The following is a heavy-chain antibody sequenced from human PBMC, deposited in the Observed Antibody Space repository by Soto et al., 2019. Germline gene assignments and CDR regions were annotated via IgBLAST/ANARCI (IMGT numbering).Heavy chain of an antibody. Sequence: GGSLRLSCTASGFTFEDYALNWFRQAPGGGLQWVGFMTSKSYGGTTHYAATLLGRFTMSRDDSRSIAYLQMNSLEPEDTAVYYCAKDGPLGYYDYWGQGTLVTVSS. CDR3: AKDGPLGYYDY. CDR1: GFTFEDYA. V-gene: IGHV3-49*03. J-gene: IGHJ4*02. CDR2: MTSKSYGGTT.